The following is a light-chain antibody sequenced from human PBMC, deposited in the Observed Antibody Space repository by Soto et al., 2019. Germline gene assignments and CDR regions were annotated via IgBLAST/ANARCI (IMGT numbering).Light chain of an antibody. J-gene: IGLJ3*02. Sequence: QSALTQPASVSGSPGQSITISCSGTTSYVGIYTLVSWYQQHPGKAPKLVIYEVDKRPSGVSNRFSGSRSGNTASLTISGLQSEDEADYYCSSYAGSRWVFGGGTKLTVL. CDR2: EVD. CDR3: SSYAGSRWV. CDR1: TSYVGIYTL. V-gene: IGLV2-23*02.